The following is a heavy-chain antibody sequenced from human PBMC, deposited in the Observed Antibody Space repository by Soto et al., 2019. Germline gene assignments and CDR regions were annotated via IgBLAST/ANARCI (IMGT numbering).Heavy chain of an antibody. CDR3: ASKGGDHTDDAFDI. CDR2: MNPNSGNT. D-gene: IGHD2-21*02. CDR1: GYTFTSYD. J-gene: IGHJ3*02. V-gene: IGHV1-8*01. Sequence: QVQLVQSGAEVKKPGASVKVSCKASGYTFTSYDINWVRQATGQGLEWMGWMNPNSGNTGYAQKFQGRVTMTRNTALSTAYMELSSMRSEDTAVYYCASKGGDHTDDAFDIWGQGTMVTVSS.